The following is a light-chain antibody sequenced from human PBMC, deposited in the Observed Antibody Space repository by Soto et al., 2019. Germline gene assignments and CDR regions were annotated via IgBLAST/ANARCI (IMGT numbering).Light chain of an antibody. CDR2: ETS. J-gene: IGKJ2*01. CDR1: QSVSTH. Sequence: EIVVTQFPATLSVSPGEMATLSCRTSQSVSTHLAWFQQRPGQAPRLLIYETSTRATGVPARFTGSGSETEFTLTISSLQSEDFAVYYCQQYHIWYTFGQGTELEIK. CDR3: QQYHIWYT. V-gene: IGKV3-15*01.